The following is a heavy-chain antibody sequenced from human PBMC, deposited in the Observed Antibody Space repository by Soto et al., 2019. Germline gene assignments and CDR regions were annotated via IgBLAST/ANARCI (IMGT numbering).Heavy chain of an antibody. V-gene: IGHV1-46*01. CDR1: GYTFTSYY. D-gene: IGHD3-3*01. CDR2: INPSGGST. J-gene: IGHJ6*02. Sequence: VASVKVSCKASGYTFTSYYMHWVRQAPGQGLEWMGIINPSGGSTSYAQKFQGRVTMTRDTSTSTVYMELSSLRSEDTAVYYCARDQITDKYYDFWSGYHYYYYGMDVWGQGTTVTVSS. CDR3: ARDQITDKYYDFWSGYHYYYYGMDV.